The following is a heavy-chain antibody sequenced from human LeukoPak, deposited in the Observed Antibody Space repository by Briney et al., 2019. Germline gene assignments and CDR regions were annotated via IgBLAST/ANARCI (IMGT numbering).Heavy chain of an antibody. CDR2: INYSGST. Sequence: SETLSLTCTVSGGSISSSSCYWGCIRQPPGKGLEWIGSINYSGSTYYNPSLKSRVTISVDTSKNQFSLKLSSVTAADTAVYYCARLLGYCSGGSCYAAYYGMDVWGQGTTVTVSS. CDR3: ARLLGYCSGGSCYAAYYGMDV. V-gene: IGHV4-39*01. CDR1: GGSISSSSCY. J-gene: IGHJ6*02. D-gene: IGHD2-15*01.